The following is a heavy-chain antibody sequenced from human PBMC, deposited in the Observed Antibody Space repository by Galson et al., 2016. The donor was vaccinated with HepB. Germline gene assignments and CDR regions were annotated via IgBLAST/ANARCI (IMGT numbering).Heavy chain of an antibody. V-gene: IGHV3-9*01. J-gene: IGHJ6*02. Sequence: SLRLSCAASGFIFGEYAMHWVRQAPRKGLEWVSGITWNSGAIAYADSVKGRFPISRDNAKNTLYLQMNSLRGDDTALYYCAKDKVSFYYYGMDVWGQGTTVTVSS. D-gene: IGHD2-8*01. CDR2: ITWNSGAI. CDR1: GFIFGEYA. CDR3: AKDKVSFYYYGMDV.